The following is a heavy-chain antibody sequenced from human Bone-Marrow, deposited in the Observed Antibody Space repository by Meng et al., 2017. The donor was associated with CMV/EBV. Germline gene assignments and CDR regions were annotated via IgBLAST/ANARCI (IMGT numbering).Heavy chain of an antibody. Sequence: GESMKISCAASGFSFSSYGMQWVRQAPGKGLEWVTFIRNDGSKKYYADSVKGRFTISRDNSKNTLYLQMNSLRAEDTAVYYCAKTLSGSYFPYYGLDVWGQGTTVTVSS. V-gene: IGHV3-30*02. CDR1: GFSFSSYG. CDR2: IRNDGSKK. D-gene: IGHD1-26*01. J-gene: IGHJ6*02. CDR3: AKTLSGSYFPYYGLDV.